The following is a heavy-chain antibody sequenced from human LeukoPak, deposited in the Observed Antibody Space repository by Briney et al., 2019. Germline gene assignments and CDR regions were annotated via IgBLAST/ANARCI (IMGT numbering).Heavy chain of an antibody. Sequence: SETLSLTCAVYGGSFSGYYWNWIRQPPGKGLEWIGEINHSGSTNYNPSLKSRVTISVDTSKNQFSLKLSSVTAADTAVYYCARQPDVAAAGPGSWFAPWGQGNLVTVSS. V-gene: IGHV4-34*01. CDR1: GGSFSGYY. J-gene: IGHJ5*02. CDR2: INHSGST. CDR3: ARQPDVAAAGPGSWFAP. D-gene: IGHD6-13*01.